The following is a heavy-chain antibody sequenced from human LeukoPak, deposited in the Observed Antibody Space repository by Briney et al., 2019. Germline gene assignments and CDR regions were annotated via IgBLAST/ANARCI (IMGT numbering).Heavy chain of an antibody. J-gene: IGHJ4*02. D-gene: IGHD3-3*01. V-gene: IGHV3-7*03. CDR1: GFTFSSDW. CDR3: ARRPHLDW. CDR2: IKQDGSEK. Sequence: GGSLRLSCAASGFTFSSDWMSWGRQAPGQGLEWVANIKQDGSEKYYVDSGKGRFTISRDNAKNSLYLQMSSLRAEDTAVYYCARRPHLDWWGQGTLVTVSS.